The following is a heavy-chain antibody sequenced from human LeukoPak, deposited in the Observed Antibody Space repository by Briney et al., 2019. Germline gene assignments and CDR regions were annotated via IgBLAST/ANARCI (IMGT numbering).Heavy chain of an antibody. CDR1: GFTFSTYA. J-gene: IGHJ4*02. CDR2: ISGSGGST. D-gene: IGHD5-18*01. V-gene: IGHV3-23*01. CDR3: AKEGYRYGYAIDY. Sequence: GSLRVSCAASGFTFSTYAMSWVRHAPGKGLEWVSAISGSGGSTYYADSVKGRFTISRDNSKNTLYLQMNSLRAEDTAVYYCAKEGYRYGYAIDYWGQGTLVTVSS.